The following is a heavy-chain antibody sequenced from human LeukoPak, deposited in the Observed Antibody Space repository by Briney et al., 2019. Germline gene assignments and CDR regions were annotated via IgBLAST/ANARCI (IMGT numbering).Heavy chain of an antibody. V-gene: IGHV4-59*01. CDR3: ARLPLKRFNGIDI. D-gene: IGHD2-8*01. CDR2: IYYSGST. J-gene: IGHJ3*02. CDR1: GGSISSYY. Sequence: SETLSLTCTVSGGSISSYYWSWIRQPPGKGLEWIGYIYYSGSTNYNPSLKSRVTISVDTSKNQFSLKLSSVTAADTAVYYCARLPLKRFNGIDIWGQGTMVTVSS.